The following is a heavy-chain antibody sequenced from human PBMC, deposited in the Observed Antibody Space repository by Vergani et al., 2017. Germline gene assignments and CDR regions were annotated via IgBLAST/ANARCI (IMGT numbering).Heavy chain of an antibody. CDR3: ARDSKARYDFWSGYWVS. V-gene: IGHV1-3*01. J-gene: IGHJ4*02. CDR2: INAGNGHT. D-gene: IGHD3-3*01. Sequence: QVQLVQSGAEVKKPGASVKVSCKASGYTFTSYAMHWVRQAHGQRLEWMGWINAGNGHTKYSQKFQGRVTITRDTSASTAYMELSSLRSEDTAVYYCARDSKARYDFWSGYWVSWGQGPLVTVSS. CDR1: GYTFTSYA.